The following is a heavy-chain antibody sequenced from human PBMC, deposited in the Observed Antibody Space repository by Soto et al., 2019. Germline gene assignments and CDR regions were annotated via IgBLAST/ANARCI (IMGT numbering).Heavy chain of an antibody. D-gene: IGHD5-12*01. V-gene: IGHV4-61*08. Sequence: QVQLQESGPGLVKPSETLSLTCTVSGASVSTDGYYWSWIRQPPGKGLESVGYIHYTGTIAYNPSLRSRVTTSLDTSKNQFSLRLNSVTAADTAIYYCARLNRLATVATYYYHSMDVWGQGTTVTVSS. CDR3: ARLNRLATVATYYYHSMDV. J-gene: IGHJ6*02. CDR2: IHYTGTI. CDR1: GASVSTDGYY.